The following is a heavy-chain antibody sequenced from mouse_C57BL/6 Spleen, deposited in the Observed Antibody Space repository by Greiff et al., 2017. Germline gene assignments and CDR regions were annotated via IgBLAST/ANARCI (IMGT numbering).Heavy chain of an antibody. CDR3: ARHAAYDYDPYAMDY. CDR2: ISNGGGST. D-gene: IGHD2-4*01. J-gene: IGHJ4*01. V-gene: IGHV5-12*01. CDR1: GFTFSDYY. Sequence: EVMLVESGGGLVQPGGSLKLSCAASGFTFSDYYMYWVRQTPEKRLEWVAYISNGGGSTYYPDTVKGRFTISRDNAKNTLYLQMSRLKSEDTAMYYCARHAAYDYDPYAMDYWGQGTSVTVSS.